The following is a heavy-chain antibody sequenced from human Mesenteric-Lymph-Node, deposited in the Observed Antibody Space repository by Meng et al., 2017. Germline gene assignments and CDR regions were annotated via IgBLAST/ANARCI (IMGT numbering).Heavy chain of an antibody. CDR1: GFTFSSYP. D-gene: IGHD6-19*01. CDR3: ARVGRYGYTSAWYDY. CDR2: ISYDGTNK. J-gene: IGHJ4*02. V-gene: IGHV3-30*04. Sequence: GGSLRLSCAASGFTFSSYPIHWVRQAPAKGLEWVAVISYDGTNKYYADYVKGRFTISSDNSKNTLYLQMDSPRAENTAVYYCARVGRYGYTSAWYDYWGQGTLVTVSS.